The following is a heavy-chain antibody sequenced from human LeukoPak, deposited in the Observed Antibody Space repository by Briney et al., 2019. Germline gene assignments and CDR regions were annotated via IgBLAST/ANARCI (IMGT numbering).Heavy chain of an antibody. CDR2: ISSSSTTI. D-gene: IGHD3-16*01. CDR3: AKEGPGGGGYFDD. Sequence: GGSLRLSCVVSGFTFSSYSMNWVRQAPGKGLEWISYISSSSTTIYYADSVKGRFTISRDNSKNTLYLRMNSLRADDTAVYYCAKEGPGGGGYFDDWGQGTLVTVSS. CDR1: GFTFSSYS. V-gene: IGHV3-48*01. J-gene: IGHJ4*02.